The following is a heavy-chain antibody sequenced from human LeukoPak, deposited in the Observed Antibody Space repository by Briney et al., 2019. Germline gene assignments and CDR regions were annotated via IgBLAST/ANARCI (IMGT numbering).Heavy chain of an antibody. V-gene: IGHV1-2*02. CDR1: GYTFTGYY. CDR2: ISPNSGGT. D-gene: IGHD2-2*01. Sequence: ASVKVSCKASGYTFTGYYMHWVRQAPGQGLEWMGWISPNSGGTNYAQKFQGRVTMTRDTSISTAYMELSRLRSDDTAVYYCARPQSYCSSTSCQVGWFDPWGQGTLVTVSS. CDR3: ARPQSYCSSTSCQVGWFDP. J-gene: IGHJ5*02.